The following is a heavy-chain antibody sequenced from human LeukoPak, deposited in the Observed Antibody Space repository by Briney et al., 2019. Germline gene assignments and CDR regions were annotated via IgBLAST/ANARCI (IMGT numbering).Heavy chain of an antibody. CDR3: ARGWYYDILTGYYNGFDY. J-gene: IGHJ4*02. CDR1: GGSISSYY. V-gene: IGHV4-4*07. CDR2: IYTSGST. D-gene: IGHD3-9*01. Sequence: PSETLSHTCTVSGGSISSYYWSWIRQPAGKGLEWIGRIYTSGSTNYNPSLKSRVTMSVDTSKNQFSLKLSSVTAADTAVYYCARGWYYDILTGYYNGFDYWGQGTLVTVSS.